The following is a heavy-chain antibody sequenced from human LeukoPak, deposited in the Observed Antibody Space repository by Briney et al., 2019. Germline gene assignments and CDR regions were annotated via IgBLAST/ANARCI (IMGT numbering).Heavy chain of an antibody. CDR1: GFTFSSYW. J-gene: IGHJ4*02. CDR3: ARGPAIAVAGLDYYFDY. Sequence: GGSLRLSCAASGFTFSSYWMSWVGQAPGKGLEWAANIKQDGSEKYYVDSVKGRFTISRDNAKNSLYLQMNSLRAEDTAVYYCARGPAIAVAGLDYYFDYWGQATLVTVSS. CDR2: IKQDGSEK. D-gene: IGHD6-19*01. V-gene: IGHV3-7*03.